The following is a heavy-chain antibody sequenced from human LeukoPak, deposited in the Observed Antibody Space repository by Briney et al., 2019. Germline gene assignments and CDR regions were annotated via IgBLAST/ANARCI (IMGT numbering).Heavy chain of an antibody. Sequence: ASVKVSCKASGGTFSSYAISWVRQAPGQGLEWMGWISAYNGNTNYAQKLQGRVTMTTDTSTSTAYMELRSLRSDDTAVYYCARVPGHSGSYSFDYWGQGTLVTVSS. CDR1: GGTFSSYA. V-gene: IGHV1-18*01. CDR2: ISAYNGNT. J-gene: IGHJ4*02. D-gene: IGHD3-10*01. CDR3: ARVPGHSGSYSFDY.